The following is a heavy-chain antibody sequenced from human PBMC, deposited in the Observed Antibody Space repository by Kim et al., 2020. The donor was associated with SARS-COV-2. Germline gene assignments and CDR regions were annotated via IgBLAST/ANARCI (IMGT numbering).Heavy chain of an antibody. CDR3: ATSPTVPKSE. J-gene: IGHJ4*02. Sequence: GGSLRLSCAASGFTFSSSGMHWVRQAPGKGLEWVAVISYDGSHQYYEDSMKGRFTISRDNSKSTLYLQMDSLRTEDTAVYYCATSPTVPKSEWGQGTLVTVSS. D-gene: IGHD4-17*01. CDR1: GFTFSSSG. V-gene: IGHV3-30*03. CDR2: ISYDGSHQ.